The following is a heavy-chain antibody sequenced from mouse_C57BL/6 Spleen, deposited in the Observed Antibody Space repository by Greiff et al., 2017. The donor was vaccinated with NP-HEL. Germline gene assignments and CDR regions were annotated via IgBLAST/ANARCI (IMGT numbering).Heavy chain of an antibody. D-gene: IGHD2-14*01. Sequence: QVQLQQPGAELVKPGASVKLSCKASGYTFTSYWMHWVKQRPGQGLEWIGMIHPNSGSTNYNEKFKSKATLTVDKSSSTAYMQLSSLTSEDSAVYYCARRYRDSYAMDYWGQGTSVTVSS. CDR1: GYTFTSYW. CDR3: ARRYRDSYAMDY. V-gene: IGHV1-64*01. CDR2: IHPNSGST. J-gene: IGHJ4*01.